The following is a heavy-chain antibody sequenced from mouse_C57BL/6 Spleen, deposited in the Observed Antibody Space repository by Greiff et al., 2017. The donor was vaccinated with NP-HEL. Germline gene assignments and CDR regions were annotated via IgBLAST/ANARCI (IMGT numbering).Heavy chain of an antibody. CDR2: IDPETGGT. J-gene: IGHJ1*03. CDR1: GYTFTDYE. CDR3: TRGDYPDLYFDV. Sequence: QVQLQQSGAELVRPGASVTLSCKASGYTFTDYEMHWVKQTPVHGLEWIGAIDPETGGTAYNQKFKGKAILTADKSSSTAYMELRSLTSEDSAVYYCTRGDYPDLYFDVWGTGTTVTVSS. D-gene: IGHD1-1*02. V-gene: IGHV1-15*01.